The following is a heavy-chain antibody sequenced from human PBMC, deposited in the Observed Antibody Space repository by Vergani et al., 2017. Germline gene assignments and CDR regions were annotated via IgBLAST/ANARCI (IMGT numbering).Heavy chain of an antibody. V-gene: IGHV4-39*01. Sequence: QMQLQESGPGLVKASETLSLTCTVSGDSIISRSYYWGWIRQPPGKGLEWIGSIDNSGNGDSSSSLKRRVTISADTSKNQFSLRLTSVTAADTAVYYCASGKYYSDSTSHFRGRYFDVWGRGTLVTVPS. CDR1: GDSIISRSYY. CDR2: IDNSGNG. J-gene: IGHJ2*01. D-gene: IGHD3-16*01. CDR3: ASGKYYSDSTSHFRGRYFDV.